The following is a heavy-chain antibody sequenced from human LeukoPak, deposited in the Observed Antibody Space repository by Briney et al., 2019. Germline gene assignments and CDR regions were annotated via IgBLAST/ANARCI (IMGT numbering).Heavy chain of an antibody. D-gene: IGHD6-6*01. V-gene: IGHV3-23*01. Sequence: GGSLRLSCAASGFTFSSSAMSWVRQAPGKGLEWVSAISGSGDRTYAVSVKGRFTLSRDYSKNTLYLQMNSLRAEDTAIYYCAKSGSSRFDPWGQGTLVTVSS. CDR3: AKSGSSRFDP. J-gene: IGHJ5*02. CDR1: GFTFSSSA. CDR2: ISGSGDRT.